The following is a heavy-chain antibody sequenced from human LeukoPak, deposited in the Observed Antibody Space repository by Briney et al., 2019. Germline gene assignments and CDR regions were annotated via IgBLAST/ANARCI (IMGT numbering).Heavy chain of an antibody. V-gene: IGHV4-34*01. CDR2: INHSGST. CDR3: ARGILLWFCWFDP. J-gene: IGHJ5*02. Sequence: PGGSLRLSCAASGFSFSVYSMSWVRQPPGKGLEWIGEINHSGSTNYNPSLKSRVTISVDTSKNQFSLKLSSVTAADTAVYYCARGILLWFCWFDPWGQGALVTVSS. D-gene: IGHD3-10*01. CDR1: GFSFSVYS.